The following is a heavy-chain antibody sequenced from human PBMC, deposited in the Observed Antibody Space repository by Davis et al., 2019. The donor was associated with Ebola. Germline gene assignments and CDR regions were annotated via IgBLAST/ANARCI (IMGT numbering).Heavy chain of an antibody. CDR2: VSGSGDDT. D-gene: IGHD3-10*01. CDR1: GFIFHDYA. V-gene: IGHV3-23*01. CDR3: AKNFSMGRGDYYGMDV. Sequence: GESLKISCAASGFIFHDYAFSWVRQRPGKGLEWVSFVSGSGDDTKYADAVKGRFTISRDNSKNTVFLQMISLRAEDTAKYYCAKNFSMGRGDYYGMDVWGQGTTVTVSS. J-gene: IGHJ6*02.